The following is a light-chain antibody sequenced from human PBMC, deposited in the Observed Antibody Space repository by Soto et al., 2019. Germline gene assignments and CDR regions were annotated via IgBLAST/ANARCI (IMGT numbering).Light chain of an antibody. Sequence: DIQMTQSPSSLSASVGDRVTITCPASQSISSYLNWYQQKPGKAPKLLIYAASSLQSGVPSRFSGSGSGTDFTLTISSLQPDDSATYYCQHSYITPHTFGQGTRLEI. CDR3: QHSYITPHT. CDR1: QSISSY. CDR2: AAS. J-gene: IGKJ5*01. V-gene: IGKV1-39*01.